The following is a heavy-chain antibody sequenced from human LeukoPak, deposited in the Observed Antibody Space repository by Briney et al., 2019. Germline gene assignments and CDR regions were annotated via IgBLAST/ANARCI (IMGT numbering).Heavy chain of an antibody. D-gene: IGHD3-22*01. V-gene: IGHV4-61*02. J-gene: IGHJ4*02. CDR1: GGSISSGSYY. Sequence: SETLSLTCTVSGGSISSGSYYWSWIRQPAGKGLEWIGRIYTSGSTNYNPSLKSRVTISVDTSKNQFSLKLSSVTAADTAVYYCAREYYCDSSGYYPEGDYWGQGTLVTVSS. CDR3: AREYYCDSSGYYPEGDY. CDR2: IYTSGST.